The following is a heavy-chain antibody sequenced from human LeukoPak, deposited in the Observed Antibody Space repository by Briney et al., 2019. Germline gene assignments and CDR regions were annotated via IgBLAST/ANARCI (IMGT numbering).Heavy chain of an antibody. CDR1: GGTFSSYA. Sequence: SSVKVSCKASGGTFSSYAINWVRQAPGQGLEWMGRIIPILGIANYAQKFQGRVTITADESTSTAYMELGSLRSEDTAVYYCASVGCSSTSCHGEYYYYMDVWGKGTTVTVSS. V-gene: IGHV1-69*04. D-gene: IGHD2-2*01. J-gene: IGHJ6*03. CDR3: ASVGCSSTSCHGEYYYYMDV. CDR2: IIPILGIA.